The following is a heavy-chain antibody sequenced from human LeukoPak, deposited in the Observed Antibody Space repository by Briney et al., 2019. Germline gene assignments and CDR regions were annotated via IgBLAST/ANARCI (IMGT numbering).Heavy chain of an antibody. CDR1: GFTFSSYG. Sequence: PGRSLRLSCAASGFTFSSYGMNWVRQAPGKGLEWVSSISSSSSYIYYADSVKGRFTISRDNAKNSLYLQMNSLRAEDTAVYYCARDKESSGWYETKYWGQGTLVTVSS. D-gene: IGHD6-19*01. CDR2: ISSSSSYI. CDR3: ARDKESSGWYETKY. J-gene: IGHJ4*02. V-gene: IGHV3-21*01.